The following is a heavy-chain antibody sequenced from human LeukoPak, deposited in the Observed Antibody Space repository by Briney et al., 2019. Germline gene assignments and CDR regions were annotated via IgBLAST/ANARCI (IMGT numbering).Heavy chain of an antibody. D-gene: IGHD2-8*01. CDR1: GYTFTGYY. CDR3: ASTTPYCTNGVCYMGMDV. J-gene: IGHJ6*02. Sequence: GASVKVSCKASGYTFTGYYMHWVRKAPGQGLEWMGWINPNSGGTNYAQKFQGRVTMTRDTSISTAYMELSRLRSDDTAVYYCASTTPYCTNGVCYMGMDVWGQGTTVTVSS. CDR2: INPNSGGT. V-gene: IGHV1-2*02.